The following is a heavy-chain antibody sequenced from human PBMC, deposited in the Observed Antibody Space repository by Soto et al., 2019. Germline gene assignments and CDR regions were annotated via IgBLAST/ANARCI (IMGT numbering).Heavy chain of an antibody. V-gene: IGHV4-38-2*02. CDR1: GDAIMNGYY. CDR3: ARDVDWFAP. Sequence: SETLSLTCAVSGDAIMNGYYLVWIRQPPGKGLEWIGSIFHSGITHYNPSLKSRVTISVHPSKNQFSLRLTSVTAADTAVYYCARDVDWFAPWGQGILVTVSS. J-gene: IGHJ5*02. CDR2: IFHSGIT.